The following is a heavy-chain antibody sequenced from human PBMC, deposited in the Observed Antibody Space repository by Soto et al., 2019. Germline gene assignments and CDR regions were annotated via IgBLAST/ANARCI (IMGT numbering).Heavy chain of an antibody. CDR1: GFTVRTNY. V-gene: IGHV3-53*01. CDR2: IYSGGST. J-gene: IGHJ5*02. D-gene: IGHD7-27*01. CDR3: ARDLTGFDP. Sequence: GSLSRACAASGFTVRTNYMSWVRQAPGKGLEWVSVIYSGGSTYYADSVKGRFTISRDNSKNTLYLQMNSLRAEDTAVYYCARDLTGFDPWGQGTLVTVSS.